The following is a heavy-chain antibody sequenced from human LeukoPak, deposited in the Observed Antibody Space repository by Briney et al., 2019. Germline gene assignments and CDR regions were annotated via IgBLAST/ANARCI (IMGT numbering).Heavy chain of an antibody. CDR3: ARDSSPYYDFWSGYFWFDP. CDR1: GFTFSSYW. J-gene: IGHJ5*02. CDR2: IKQDGSEK. D-gene: IGHD3-3*01. Sequence: GGSLRLSCAASGFTFSSYWMSWVRQAPGKGREWVANIKQDGSEKYYVDSVKGRFTISRDNAKNSLYLQMNSLRAEDTAVYYCARDSSPYYDFWSGYFWFDPWGQGTLVTVSS. V-gene: IGHV3-7*01.